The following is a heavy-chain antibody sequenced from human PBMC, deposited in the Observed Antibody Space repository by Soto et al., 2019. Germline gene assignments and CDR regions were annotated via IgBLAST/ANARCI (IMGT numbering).Heavy chain of an antibody. Sequence: PGGSLRLSCAASGFTFSSYAMSWVRQAPGKGLEWVSAISGSGGSTYYADSVKGRFTISRDNSKNTLYLQMNSLRAEDTAVYYCAKDLGAAAGTLYYYYYAMDVWGQGTTVTVS. J-gene: IGHJ6*02. CDR2: ISGSGGST. V-gene: IGHV3-23*01. CDR1: GFTFSSYA. CDR3: AKDLGAAAGTLYYYYYAMDV. D-gene: IGHD6-13*01.